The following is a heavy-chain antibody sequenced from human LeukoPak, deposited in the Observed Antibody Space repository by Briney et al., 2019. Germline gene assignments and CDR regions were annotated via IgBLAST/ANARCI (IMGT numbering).Heavy chain of an antibody. V-gene: IGHV4-38-2*02. CDR1: GYSISSGYY. CDR3: ASVSYSNGWYPFDY. D-gene: IGHD6-19*01. CDR2: IYYSGST. J-gene: IGHJ4*02. Sequence: NPSXXLSLTCTVSGYSISSGYYWGWIRPPPGKGMEWIGRIYYSGSTSYNVSLKSRVTISVDTSKNQFSLKLSSVTATDTAIYYCASVSYSNGWYPFDYWGQGTLVTVSS.